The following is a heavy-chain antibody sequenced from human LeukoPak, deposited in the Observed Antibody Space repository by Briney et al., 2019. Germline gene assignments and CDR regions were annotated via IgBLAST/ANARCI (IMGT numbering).Heavy chain of an antibody. Sequence: PSETLSLTCTVSGGSISTYYWSWIRQRPGKGLEWIGYIYYSGSTNYNPSLKSRVTISVDTSKNQFSLKLSSVTAADTAVYYCARTVGALYDAFNIWGQGTMVTVSS. CDR2: IYYSGST. J-gene: IGHJ3*02. V-gene: IGHV4-59*08. CDR1: GGSISTYY. CDR3: ARTVGALYDAFNI. D-gene: IGHD1-26*01.